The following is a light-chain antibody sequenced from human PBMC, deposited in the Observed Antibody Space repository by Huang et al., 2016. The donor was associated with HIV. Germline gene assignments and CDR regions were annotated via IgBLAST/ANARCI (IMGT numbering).Light chain of an antibody. J-gene: IGKJ2*01. Sequence: DIQMTQSPSSLSASVGDRVTITCRASQSIREYVHWYQQKPVKAPKLLIYVASTLQSGVPSRFSGSGSGKDFTLTIRSLQPEDFATYYCQQTYGTPTTFGQGTKLDIK. CDR1: QSIREY. CDR2: VAS. V-gene: IGKV1-39*01. CDR3: QQTYGTPTT.